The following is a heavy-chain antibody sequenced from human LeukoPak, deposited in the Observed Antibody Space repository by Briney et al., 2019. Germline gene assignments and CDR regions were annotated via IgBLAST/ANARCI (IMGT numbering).Heavy chain of an antibody. Sequence: GGSLRLSCAASGFTFSSYWMHRIRQAPGKGLVWVSRINSDGSSTSYADSVKGRFTISRDNSKNKVYLQMNSLRAEDTAIYYCVRKNSGLNPFDYWGQGTLVTVSS. CDR3: VRKNSGLNPFDY. J-gene: IGHJ4*02. CDR2: INSDGSST. V-gene: IGHV3-74*01. CDR1: GFTFSSYW. D-gene: IGHD1-7*01.